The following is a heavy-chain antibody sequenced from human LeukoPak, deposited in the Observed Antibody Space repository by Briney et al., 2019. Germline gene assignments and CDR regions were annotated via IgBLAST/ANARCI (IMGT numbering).Heavy chain of an antibody. CDR3: ARRSSASRPYYDFWSGYQQPYYFDY. D-gene: IGHD3-3*01. CDR1: GGSISSYY. J-gene: IGHJ4*02. V-gene: IGHV4-59*08. Sequence: SETLSLTCTVSGGSISSYYWSWIRQPPGKGLEWIGYIYYSGSTNYNPSLKSRVTISVDTSKNQFSLKLSSVTAADTAVYYCARRSSASRPYYDFWSGYQQPYYFDYWGQGTLVTVSS. CDR2: IYYSGST.